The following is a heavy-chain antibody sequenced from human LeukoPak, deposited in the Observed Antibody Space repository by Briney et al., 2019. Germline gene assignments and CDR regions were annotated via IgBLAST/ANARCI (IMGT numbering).Heavy chain of an antibody. V-gene: IGHV4-34*01. Sequence: SETLSLTCAVYGGSFSGYYWSWIRQPPGKGLEWIGEINHSGSTNYNPSLKSRVTISVDTSKNQFSLKLSSVTAADTAVYYCAREVTLYGSGSYYYYYYGMDVWGQGTTVTVSS. J-gene: IGHJ6*02. CDR3: AREVTLYGSGSYYYYYYGMDV. D-gene: IGHD3-10*01. CDR2: INHSGST. CDR1: GGSFSGYY.